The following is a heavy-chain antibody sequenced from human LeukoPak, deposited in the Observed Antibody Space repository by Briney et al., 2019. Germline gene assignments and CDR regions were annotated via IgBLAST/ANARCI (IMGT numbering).Heavy chain of an antibody. Sequence: SETLSLTCAVYGGSFSGYYWSWIRQPPGKGLEWIGEINHSGSTNYNPSLKSRVTISVDTSKNQFSLKLSSVTAEDTAVYYCARGRDSSETRNDYWGQGTLVTVSS. CDR1: GGSFSGYY. J-gene: IGHJ4*02. CDR3: ARGRDSSETRNDY. CDR2: INHSGST. D-gene: IGHD3-22*01. V-gene: IGHV4-34*01.